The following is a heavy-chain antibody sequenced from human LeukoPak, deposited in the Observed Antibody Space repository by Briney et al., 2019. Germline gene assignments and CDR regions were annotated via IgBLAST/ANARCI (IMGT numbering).Heavy chain of an antibody. CDR3: ARDLFGGGF. CDR2: INPSGGST. D-gene: IGHD3-16*01. Sequence: ASVKVSCKASGYTFTSFYMHWVRQAPGQRLEWMGIINPSGGSTSYAQKFQGRVTMTGDVSTSTVYMELSSLRSEDTAVYYCARDLFGGGFWGQGTLVTVSS. V-gene: IGHV1-46*01. J-gene: IGHJ4*02. CDR1: GYTFTSFY.